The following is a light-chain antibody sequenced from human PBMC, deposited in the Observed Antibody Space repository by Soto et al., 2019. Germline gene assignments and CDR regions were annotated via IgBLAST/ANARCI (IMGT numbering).Light chain of an antibody. CDR3: QQYGGTPST. CDR2: GAS. CDR1: QTVNSY. Sequence: EIVLTQSPGTLSLSPGERATLSCRTSQTVNSYLAWYQQKPGQAPRLLIYGASSRATGIPDRFSGSGSGTAFTLTISRLEPEDSAVYSCQQYGGTPSTFGQGTKLEIK. J-gene: IGKJ2*01. V-gene: IGKV3-20*01.